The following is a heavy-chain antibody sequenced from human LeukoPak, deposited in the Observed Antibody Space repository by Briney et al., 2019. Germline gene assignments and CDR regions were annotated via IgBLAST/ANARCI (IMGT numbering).Heavy chain of an antibody. J-gene: IGHJ5*02. Sequence: GASVKVSCKASDYPFTSYGFSWVRQAPGQGLEWMGWISAYNGNTNYAQTVQGRATMSTDTSTSTVYMELRSLRSDDTAMYYCARDGTPGTTFRFDPWGQGTLVTVSS. V-gene: IGHV1-18*01. CDR1: DYPFTSYG. CDR2: ISAYNGNT. D-gene: IGHD1-1*01. CDR3: ARDGTPGTTFRFDP.